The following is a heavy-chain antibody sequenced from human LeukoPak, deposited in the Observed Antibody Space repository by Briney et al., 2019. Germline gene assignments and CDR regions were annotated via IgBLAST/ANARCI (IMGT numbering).Heavy chain of an antibody. CDR1: GFTFSSFA. CDR2: ISDSGGIT. CDR3: AKDLSGWEPRDAFDI. J-gene: IGHJ3*02. D-gene: IGHD1-26*01. Sequence: GGSLRLSCAASGFTFSSFAMSWVRQASGKGLEWASTISDSGGITDYADSVKGRFTISRDNSKNTLYLQMNSLRAEDTAVYYCAKDLSGWEPRDAFDIWGQGTMVTVSS. V-gene: IGHV3-23*01.